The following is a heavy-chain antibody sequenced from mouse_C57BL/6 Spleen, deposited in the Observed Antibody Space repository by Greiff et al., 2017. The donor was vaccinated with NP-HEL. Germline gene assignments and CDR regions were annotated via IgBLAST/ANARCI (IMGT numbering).Heavy chain of an antibody. J-gene: IGHJ1*03. CDR3: ARLAVVATDWYFDV. V-gene: IGHV1-22*01. CDR2: INPNNGGT. Sequence: VQLQQSGPELVKPGASVKMSCKASGYTFTDYNMHWVKQSHGKSLEWIGYINPNNGGTSYNQKFKGKATLTVNKSSSTAYMELRSLTSEDSAVYYCARLAVVATDWYFDVWGTGTTVTVSS. D-gene: IGHD1-1*01. CDR1: GYTFTDYN.